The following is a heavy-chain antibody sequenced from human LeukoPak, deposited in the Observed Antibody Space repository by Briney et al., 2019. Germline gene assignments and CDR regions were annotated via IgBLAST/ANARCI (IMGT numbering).Heavy chain of an antibody. CDR1: GFTFSSYA. CDR2: ISSNGGST. CDR3: ARDQVGATYGY. Sequence: GGSLRLSCAASGFTFSSYAMHWVRQAPGKGLEYDSAISSNGGSTYYANSVKGRFTISRDNSKNTLYLQMGSLRSEDTAVYYCARDQVGATYGYWGQGTLVTVSS. V-gene: IGHV3-64*01. D-gene: IGHD1-26*01. J-gene: IGHJ4*02.